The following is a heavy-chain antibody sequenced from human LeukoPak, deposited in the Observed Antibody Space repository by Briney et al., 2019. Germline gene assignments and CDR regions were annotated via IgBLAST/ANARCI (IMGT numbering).Heavy chain of an antibody. CDR2: ISAYNGNT. Sequence: ASVKVSCKASGYTFTSYGISWVRQAPGQGLEWMGWISAYNGNTNYAQKLQGRVTMTTDTSTSTAYMELRSLRSDDTAVYYCARDRRSGSYTPTPIDYWGQGTLVTVSS. CDR3: ARDRRSGSYTPTPIDY. D-gene: IGHD1-26*01. CDR1: GYTFTSYG. J-gene: IGHJ4*02. V-gene: IGHV1-18*01.